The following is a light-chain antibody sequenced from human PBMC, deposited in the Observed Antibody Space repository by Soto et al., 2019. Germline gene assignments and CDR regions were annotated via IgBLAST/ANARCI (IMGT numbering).Light chain of an antibody. Sequence: EIVLTQSPGTLSLSPGERATLSGRASQRINSRYLAWYQQKPGQAPRLLIYGASSRATGIPDRFSGSGSGTDFTLTISRLEPEDFAVYYCQQFGSSPGFTFGPGTIVDIK. J-gene: IGKJ3*01. CDR1: QRINSRY. CDR3: QQFGSSPGFT. V-gene: IGKV3-20*01. CDR2: GAS.